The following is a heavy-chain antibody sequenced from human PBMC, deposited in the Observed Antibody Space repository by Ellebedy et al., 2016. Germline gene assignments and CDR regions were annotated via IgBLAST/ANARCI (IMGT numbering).Heavy chain of an antibody. CDR3: AKEAELDYYDNGSYSGFDY. CDR2: ISRNGSYR. V-gene: IGHV3-23*01. Sequence: GGSLRLSCAASGFIFSDYPMSWVRQAPGKGLEWVSSISRNGSYRDYRDSVRGRFTISRDNSRDTLYLQMNSLTVEDTAVYYCAKEAELDYYDNGSYSGFDYWGQGTPVTVSS. J-gene: IGHJ4*02. CDR1: GFIFSDYP. D-gene: IGHD3-22*01.